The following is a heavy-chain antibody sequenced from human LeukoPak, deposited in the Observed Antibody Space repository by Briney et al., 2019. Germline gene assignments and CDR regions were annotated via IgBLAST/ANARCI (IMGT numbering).Heavy chain of an antibody. D-gene: IGHD3-22*01. CDR2: IFYRGST. V-gene: IGHV4-59*12. Sequence: PSETLSLTCTVSGDSISIYYWNWIRQPPGKGLEWNGYIFYRGSTNYNPSLKSRVTISVDTSKNQFSLKLSSVTAADTAVYYCARAVNYYDSSGSHKIYYYYGMDVWGQGTTVTVSS. J-gene: IGHJ6*02. CDR3: ARAVNYYDSSGSHKIYYYYGMDV. CDR1: GDSISIYY.